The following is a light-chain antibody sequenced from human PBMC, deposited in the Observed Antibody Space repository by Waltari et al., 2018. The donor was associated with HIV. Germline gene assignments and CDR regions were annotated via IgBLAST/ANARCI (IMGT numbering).Light chain of an antibody. CDR1: QSIGTK. V-gene: IGKV3-11*01. Sequence: VLTQSPATLSLSPGERATLPCRASQSIGTKLAWYQQKPGQAPRLLIYDASNRATGIPARFSGSGSGTDFTLTISMQESEDLVLYYFQQRSNGFTFGPGTKVDLK. CDR3: QQRSNGFT. CDR2: DAS. J-gene: IGKJ3*01.